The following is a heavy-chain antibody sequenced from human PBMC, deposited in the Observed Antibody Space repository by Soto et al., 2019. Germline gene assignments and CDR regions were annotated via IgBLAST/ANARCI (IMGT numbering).Heavy chain of an antibody. CDR1: GYAFASFG. V-gene: IGHV1-18*04. J-gene: IGHJ6*02. CDR3: AREVLPSDYCYGMDV. CDR2: IGASSALP. Sequence: GASVKVSCKASGYAFASFGISWVRQAPGQGLEWMGWIGASSALPKFAQKFQGRVTMTTDTSTTTAYMELRSLRSDDTAMYYCAREVLPSDYCYGMDVRGQGTAVTVSS. D-gene: IGHD3-10*01.